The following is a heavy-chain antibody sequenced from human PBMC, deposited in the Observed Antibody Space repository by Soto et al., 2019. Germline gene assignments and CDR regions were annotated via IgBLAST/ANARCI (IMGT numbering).Heavy chain of an antibody. Sequence: ASETLSLTCTVSGGSISSYYWSWIWQPPGKGLEWIGYIYYSGSTNYNPSLKSRVTISVDTSKNHFSLKLSSVTAADTAVYYCARVVVPAAMIGGDWFDPWGQGTLVTVSS. CDR2: IYYSGST. V-gene: IGHV4-59*01. CDR3: ARVVVPAAMIGGDWFDP. J-gene: IGHJ5*02. D-gene: IGHD2-2*01. CDR1: GGSISSYY.